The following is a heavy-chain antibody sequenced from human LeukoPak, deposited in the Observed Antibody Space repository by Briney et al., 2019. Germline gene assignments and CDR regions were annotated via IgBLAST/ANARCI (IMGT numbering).Heavy chain of an antibody. CDR3: ARLRLYCSSTSCFPYYFDY. V-gene: IGHV5-51*01. D-gene: IGHD2-2*01. Sequence: GESLKISCKGSGCSFTSYWIGWVRQMPGKGLEWMGIIYPGDSDTRYSPSFQGQVTISADKSISTAYLQWSSLKASDTAMYYCARLRLYCSSTSCFPYYFDYWGQGTLVTVSS. CDR2: IYPGDSDT. J-gene: IGHJ4*02. CDR1: GCSFTSYW.